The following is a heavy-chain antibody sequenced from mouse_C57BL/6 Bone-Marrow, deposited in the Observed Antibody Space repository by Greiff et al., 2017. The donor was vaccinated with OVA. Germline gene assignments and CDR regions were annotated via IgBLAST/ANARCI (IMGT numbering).Heavy chain of an antibody. V-gene: IGHV1-76*01. CDR2: IYPGSGNT. Sequence: QVQLQQPGTELVKPGASVKLSCKASGYTFTDYYINWVKQRPGQGLEWIARIYPGSGNTYYNEKFKGKATLTAEKSSSTAYMQLSSLTSEDSAVYFCARSPITTVPYYFDYWGQGTTLTVSS. D-gene: IGHD1-1*01. J-gene: IGHJ2*01. CDR3: ARSPITTVPYYFDY. CDR1: GYTFTDYY.